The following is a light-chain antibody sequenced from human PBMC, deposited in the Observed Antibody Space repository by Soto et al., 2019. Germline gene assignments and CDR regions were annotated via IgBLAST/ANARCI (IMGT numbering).Light chain of an antibody. CDR2: GAS. CDR3: QQYGSSALT. J-gene: IGKJ4*01. CDR1: QSVSSSY. Sequence: EIVLTQSPGTLSLSPGERATLSCRASQSVSSSYLAWYQQKPGQAPRLLIYGASSRATGIPDRFSGSGSGTDFNITISRLEPEDFAVYYCQQYGSSALTFGRGIKVEIK. V-gene: IGKV3-20*01.